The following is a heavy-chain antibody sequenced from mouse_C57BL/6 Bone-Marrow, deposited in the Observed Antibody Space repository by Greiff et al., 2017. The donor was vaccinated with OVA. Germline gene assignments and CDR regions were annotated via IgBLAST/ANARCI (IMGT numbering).Heavy chain of an antibody. CDR2: ISNGGGST. V-gene: IGHV5-12*01. CDR1: GFTFSDYY. D-gene: IGHD1-1*01. J-gene: IGHJ1*03. CDR3: ARQWDYGSSYGYFDV. Sequence: EVKLMESGGGLVQPGGSLKLSCAASGFTFSDYYMYWVRQTPEKRLEWVAYISNGGGSTYYPDTVKGRFTISRDNAKNTLYLQMSRLKSEDTAMYYCARQWDYGSSYGYFDVWGTGTTVTVSS.